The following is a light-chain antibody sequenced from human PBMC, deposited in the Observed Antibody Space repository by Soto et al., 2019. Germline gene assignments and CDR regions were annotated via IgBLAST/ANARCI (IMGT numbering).Light chain of an antibody. CDR2: GAS. J-gene: IGKJ4*01. CDR1: RSVSTN. CDR3: QQYEKTVPPVT. Sequence: DIILTQSPAIVSVSPGERATLSCRASRSVSTNLAWYQHKHGQAPRLLIFGASNRVTDIPPRFSVTGSGTGFTLTINYLKSEAFGIDYCQQYEKTVPPVTFGGGTKVEI. V-gene: IGKV3D-15*01.